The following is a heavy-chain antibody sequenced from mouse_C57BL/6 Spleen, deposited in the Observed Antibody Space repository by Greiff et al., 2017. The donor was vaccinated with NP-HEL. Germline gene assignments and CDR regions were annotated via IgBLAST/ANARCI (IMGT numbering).Heavy chain of an antibody. CDR1: GYTFTSYT. Sequence: ESGAELARPGASVKMSCKASGYTFTSYTMHWVKQRPGQGLEWIGYINPSSGYTKYNQKFKDKATLTADKSSSTAYMQLSSLTSEDSAVYYCARDSGHYYAMDYWGQGTSVTVSS. V-gene: IGHV1-4*01. D-gene: IGHD3-2*02. CDR2: INPSSGYT. J-gene: IGHJ4*01. CDR3: ARDSGHYYAMDY.